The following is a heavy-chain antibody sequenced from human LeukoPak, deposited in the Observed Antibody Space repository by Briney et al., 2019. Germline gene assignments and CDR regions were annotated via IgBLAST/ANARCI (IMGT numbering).Heavy chain of an antibody. J-gene: IGHJ4*02. CDR2: IYYSGST. Sequence: PSETLSLTCTVSGGSISSYYWSWIRQPPGKGLEWIGDIYYSGSTNYNPSLKSRVTISVDTSKNQFSLKLSSVTAADTAVYYCARHRWDGTFNFDYWGQGTLVPVSS. V-gene: IGHV4-59*08. CDR1: GGSISSYY. D-gene: IGHD1-1*01. CDR3: ARHRWDGTFNFDY.